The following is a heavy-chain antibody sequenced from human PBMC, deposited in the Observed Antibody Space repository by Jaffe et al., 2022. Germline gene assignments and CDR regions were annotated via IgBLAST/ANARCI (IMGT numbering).Heavy chain of an antibody. D-gene: IGHD2-15*01. Sequence: EVQLVESGGVVVQPGGSLRLSCAASGFTFDDYTMHWVRQAPGKGLEWVSLISWDGGSTYYADSVKGRFTISRDNSKNSLYLQMNSLRTEDTALYYCAKEGLGYCSGGSCYFDYWGQGTLVTVSS. CDR2: ISWDGGST. CDR1: GFTFDDYT. CDR3: AKEGLGYCSGGSCYFDY. V-gene: IGHV3-43*01. J-gene: IGHJ4*02.